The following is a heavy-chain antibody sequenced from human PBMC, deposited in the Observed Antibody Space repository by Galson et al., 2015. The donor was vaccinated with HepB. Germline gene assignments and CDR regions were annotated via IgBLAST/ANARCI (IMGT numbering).Heavy chain of an antibody. CDR3: AKDSFPFYSGSYWNAFDI. J-gene: IGHJ3*02. D-gene: IGHD1-26*01. V-gene: IGHV3-23*01. CDR2: ISGSGGST. CDR1: GFTFSSYA. Sequence: LRLSCAASGFTFSSYAMSWVRQAPGKGLEWVSAISGSGGSTYYADSVKGRFTISRDNSKNTLYLQMNSLRAEDTAVYYCAKDSFPFYSGSYWNAFDIWGQGTMVTVSS.